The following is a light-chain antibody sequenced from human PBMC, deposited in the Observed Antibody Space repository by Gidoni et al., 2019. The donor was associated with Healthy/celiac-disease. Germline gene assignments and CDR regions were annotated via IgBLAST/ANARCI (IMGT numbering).Light chain of an antibody. V-gene: IGKV3-15*01. CDR2: GAS. J-gene: IGKJ2*01. CDR1: QIVSSN. CDR3: QQYNNWPRT. Sequence: EIVMTQSPATLSVSPGARAPLPIRASQIVSSNLAWYQQNPGQAPRLLIHGASTRATGIPARFSGSGSGTEFTLTISSLQSEDFAVYYCQQYNNWPRTFGQGTKLEIK.